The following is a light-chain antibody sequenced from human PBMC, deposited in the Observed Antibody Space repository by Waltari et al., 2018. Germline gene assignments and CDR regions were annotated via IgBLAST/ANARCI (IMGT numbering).Light chain of an antibody. J-gene: IGLJ2*01. V-gene: IGLV3-10*01. CDR1: ALPKTY. Sequence: SYELTQPPSVSVSPGQTARITCSGDALPKTYVYWYQQKSGQAPVLVISEDSKRHSGIPEIFSGSSSVTMATLTISGAQVEDEADYYCYSTDSSADYVLFAGGTKLTVL. CDR2: EDS. CDR3: YSTDSSADYVL.